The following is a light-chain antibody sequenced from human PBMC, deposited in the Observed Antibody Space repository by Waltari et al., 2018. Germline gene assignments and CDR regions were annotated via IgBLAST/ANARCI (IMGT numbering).Light chain of an antibody. J-gene: IGLJ1*01. V-gene: IGLV2-14*03. CDR2: DVN. Sequence: QSALTQPASVSGSPGQSITISCTGTSSDIGAYNFVSWYQKHPVKAPKVMIYDVNTRPSGVSSRFSGSKSGNTASLTISGLQAEDEADYYCSSYTTGSTRYVFGSGTKVTVL. CDR1: SSDIGAYNF. CDR3: SSYTTGSTRYV.